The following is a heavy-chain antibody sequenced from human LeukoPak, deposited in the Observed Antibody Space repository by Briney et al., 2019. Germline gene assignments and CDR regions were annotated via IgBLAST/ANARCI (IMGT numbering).Heavy chain of an antibody. J-gene: IGHJ4*02. V-gene: IGHV3-30-3*01. Sequence: PGRSLRLSCAASGFTFSSYAMHWVRQAPGKGLEWVAVISYDGSNKYYADSVKGRFTISRDNSKNTLYLQMNSLRAEDTAVYYCASGEPVVAATRRRWNWGQGTLVTVSS. CDR1: GFTFSSYA. CDR3: ASGEPVVAATRRRWN. CDR2: ISYDGSNK. D-gene: IGHD2-15*01.